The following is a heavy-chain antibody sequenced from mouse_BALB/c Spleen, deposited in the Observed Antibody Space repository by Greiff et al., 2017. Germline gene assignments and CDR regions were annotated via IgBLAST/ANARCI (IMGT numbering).Heavy chain of an antibody. CDR2: INSNGGST. J-gene: IGHJ4*01. CDR1: GFTFSSYG. V-gene: IGHV5-6-3*01. Sequence: DVMLVESGGGLVQPGGSLKLSCAASGFTFSSYGMSWVRQTPDKRLELVATINSNGGSTYYPDSVKGRFTISRDNAKNTLYLQMSSLKSEDTAMYYCARDDYDGDAMDYWGQGTSVTVSS. CDR3: ARDDYDGDAMDY. D-gene: IGHD2-4*01.